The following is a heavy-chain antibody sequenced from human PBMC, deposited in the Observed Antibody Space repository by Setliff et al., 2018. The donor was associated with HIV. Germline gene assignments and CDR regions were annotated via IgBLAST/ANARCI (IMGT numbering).Heavy chain of an antibody. V-gene: IGHV3-7*01. CDR2: INQDGGQK. J-gene: IGHJ4*02. CDR1: GGSISPYY. CDR3: ARDKGPNLLDY. D-gene: IGHD2-8*01. Sequence: ETLSLTCTVSGGSISPYYWSWIRQPPGKGLEWVASINQDGGQKYYVDSVKGRFTISGDNAKNSLYLQMNSLRAEDTAVYYCARDKGPNLLDYWGQGTLVTVSS.